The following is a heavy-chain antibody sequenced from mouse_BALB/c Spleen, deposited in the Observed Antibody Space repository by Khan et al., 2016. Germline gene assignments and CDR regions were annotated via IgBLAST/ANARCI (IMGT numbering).Heavy chain of an antibody. Sequence: QVRLQQSGAELVKPGASAKLSCKASGYTFTEYIIHWVKQRSGQGLEWIGWFYPGSGSIKYNEKFKDKATLTADKSSSTVYMELSRLTSEDSAVYFCARHEGRTMITTVYFDYWGQGTTLTVSS. CDR3: ARHEGRTMITTVYFDY. D-gene: IGHD2-4*01. J-gene: IGHJ2*01. V-gene: IGHV1-62-2*01. CDR1: GYTFTEYI. CDR2: FYPGSGSI.